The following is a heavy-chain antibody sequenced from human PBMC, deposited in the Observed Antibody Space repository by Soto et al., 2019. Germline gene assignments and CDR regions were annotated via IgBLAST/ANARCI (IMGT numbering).Heavy chain of an antibody. J-gene: IGHJ4*02. CDR3: AKAARTTTLYNFDF. D-gene: IGHD1-1*01. CDR2: ISDSGYTT. V-gene: IGHV3-23*01. Sequence: GGSLRLSCAASGFTFSNFGMNWVRQAPGKGLEWVSLISDSGYTTFHADSVKGRFTISRDNSKKTLYLQMNSLRAEDTAVYYCAKAARTTTLYNFDFWGQGTLVTVSS. CDR1: GFTFSNFG.